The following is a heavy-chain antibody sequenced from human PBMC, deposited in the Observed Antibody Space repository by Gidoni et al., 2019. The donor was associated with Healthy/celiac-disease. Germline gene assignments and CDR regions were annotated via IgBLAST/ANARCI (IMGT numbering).Heavy chain of an antibody. D-gene: IGHD5-18*01. CDR1: GGSFSGYY. Sequence: QVQLQQWGAGLLKPSETLSLTCAVYGGSFSGYYWSWIRQPPGKGLEWIGEINHSGSTNYNPSLKSRVTMSVDTSKNQFSLKLSSVTAADTAVYYCACRGGDTAISFDYWGQGTLVTVSS. CDR2: INHSGST. CDR3: ACRGGDTAISFDY. J-gene: IGHJ4*02. V-gene: IGHV4-34*01.